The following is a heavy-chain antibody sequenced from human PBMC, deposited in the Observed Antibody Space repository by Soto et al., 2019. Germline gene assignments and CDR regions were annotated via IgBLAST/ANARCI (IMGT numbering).Heavy chain of an antibody. D-gene: IGHD2-8*01. CDR3: AKNGQPPYYYYGMDV. CDR2: ISGYNGDT. CDR1: GYTFTRYG. J-gene: IGHJ6*02. Sequence: QGQLVQSGAEVKKPGASVKVSCKASGYTFTRYGISWVRQAPGQGLEWMGWISGYNGDTNYAQKFQGRVTMTIDTSTSTAYMELRSLTSDDTAVYYCAKNGQPPYYYYGMDVWGQGTTDTVSS. V-gene: IGHV1-18*01.